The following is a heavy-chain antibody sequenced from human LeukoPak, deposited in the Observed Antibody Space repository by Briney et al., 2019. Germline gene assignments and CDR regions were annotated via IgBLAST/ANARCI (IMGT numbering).Heavy chain of an antibody. V-gene: IGHV3-66*02. CDR1: GFTVSTAY. CDR2: IYSGGTT. J-gene: IGHJ3*02. CDR3: ARLGQALDI. D-gene: IGHD7-27*01. Sequence: PGGSLRLSCAASGFTVSTAYMTWVRQAPGKGLEWVSIIYSGGTTYYTDSVKGRFTISRDNSKNTLYLQMNSLRAEDMSVYYCARLGQALDIRGQGTMVTVSS.